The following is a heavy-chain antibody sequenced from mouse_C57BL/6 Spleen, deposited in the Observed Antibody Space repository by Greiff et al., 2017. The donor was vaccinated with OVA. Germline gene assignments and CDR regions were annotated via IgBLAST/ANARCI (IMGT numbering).Heavy chain of an antibody. V-gene: IGHV1-72*01. Sequence: QVKLQQPGAELVKPGASVKLSCKASGYTFTSYWMHWVKQRPGRGLEWIGRIDPNSGGTKYNAKVKSKATLTVDTPSSTAYLQLISLTSEYSAVDYCARWGDYGYFDVWGTGTTVTVSS. CDR1: GYTFTSYW. CDR3: ARWGDYGYFDV. CDR2: IDPNSGGT. J-gene: IGHJ1*03.